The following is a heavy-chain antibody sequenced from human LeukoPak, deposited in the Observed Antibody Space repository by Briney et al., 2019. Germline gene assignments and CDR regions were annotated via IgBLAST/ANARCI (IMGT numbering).Heavy chain of an antibody. V-gene: IGHV4-34*01. D-gene: IGHD3-10*01. Sequence: SETLSLTCAVYDGSLRGYYWSWVRQTPGKGLEWIGEINHSGGAYYNPSLKSRVTISVDTSRNHLSLKLSSVTAADTAVYYCARGPASGSNFAWFDTWGQGTLVTVSS. CDR1: DGSLRGYY. J-gene: IGHJ5*02. CDR2: INHSGGA. CDR3: ARGPASGSNFAWFDT.